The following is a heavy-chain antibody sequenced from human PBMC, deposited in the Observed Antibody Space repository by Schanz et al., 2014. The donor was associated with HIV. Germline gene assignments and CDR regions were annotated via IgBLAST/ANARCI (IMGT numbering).Heavy chain of an antibody. CDR1: GFTFSDYG. D-gene: IGHD2-2*01. CDR3: ARSQKGTSCCSPLDF. J-gene: IGHJ4*02. Sequence: QLLESGGGVVQPGRSLRLSCAASGFTFSDYGMEWVRQAPGKGLEWVALISHDGSNKYYADSVKGRFTVSRDNSKNRVFLQMNSLSTEDAAVYHCARSQKGTSCCSPLDFWGQGTPVTV. CDR2: ISHDGSNK. V-gene: IGHV3-30*03.